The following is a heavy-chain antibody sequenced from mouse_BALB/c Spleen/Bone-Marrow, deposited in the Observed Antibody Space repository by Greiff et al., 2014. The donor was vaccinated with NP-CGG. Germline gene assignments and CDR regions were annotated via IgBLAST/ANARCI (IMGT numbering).Heavy chain of an antibody. D-gene: IGHD1-1*01. CDR3: TGVTTDWYFEV. Sequence: EVQVEESGPELVKPGASVKISCKASGYSFTGYFMNWVMQSHGKSLEWIGRINPYNGDTFYNQKFKGKATLTVDKSSSTAHMELRSLASEDSAVYYCTGVTTDWYFEVWGAGTTVTVSS. V-gene: IGHV1-20*02. J-gene: IGHJ1*01. CDR2: INPYNGDT. CDR1: GYSFTGYF.